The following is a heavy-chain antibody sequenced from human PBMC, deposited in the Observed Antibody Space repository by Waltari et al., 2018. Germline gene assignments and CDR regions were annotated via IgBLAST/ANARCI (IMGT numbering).Heavy chain of an antibody. V-gene: IGHV3-43D*04. J-gene: IGHJ6*02. D-gene: IGHD2-8*01. CDR1: GFTFDDYA. Sequence: EVQLVESGGVVVQPGGSLRLSCAASGFTFDDYAMHWVRQAPGKGLEWVSLISWHGGSTYYADSVKGRFTISRDNSKNSLYLQMNSLRAEDTALYYCAKDPLVLMVYVGYGMDVWGQGTTVTVSS. CDR3: AKDPLVLMVYVGYGMDV. CDR2: ISWHGGST.